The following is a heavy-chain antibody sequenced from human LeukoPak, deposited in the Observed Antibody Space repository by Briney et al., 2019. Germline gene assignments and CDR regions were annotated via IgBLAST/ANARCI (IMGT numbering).Heavy chain of an antibody. J-gene: IGHJ4*02. Sequence: GGSLRLSCAASGFTFSVYDMYWIRQSPGKGLECVSVISRGGISYYADSVKGRFTISRDNSKNTLYLQMNSLRAEDTAVYYCSKKGQADDDGKPDWGQGTLVIVSP. D-gene: IGHD1-1*01. CDR3: SKKGQADDDGKPD. CDR2: ISRGGIS. V-gene: IGHV3-23*01. CDR1: GFTFSVYD.